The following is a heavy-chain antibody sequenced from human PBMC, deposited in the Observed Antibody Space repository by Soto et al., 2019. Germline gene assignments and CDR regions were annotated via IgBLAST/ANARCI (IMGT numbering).Heavy chain of an antibody. V-gene: IGHV1-18*01. Sequence: ASVKVSCKASGYTFTSYGISWVRQAPGQGLEWMGWISAYNGNTNYAQKLQGRVTMTTDTSTSTAYMELRSLRSDDTAVYYCAREGVTIFGVVIDSLFDYWGQGTLVTLSS. CDR2: ISAYNGNT. J-gene: IGHJ4*02. CDR3: AREGVTIFGVVIDSLFDY. D-gene: IGHD3-3*01. CDR1: GYTFTSYG.